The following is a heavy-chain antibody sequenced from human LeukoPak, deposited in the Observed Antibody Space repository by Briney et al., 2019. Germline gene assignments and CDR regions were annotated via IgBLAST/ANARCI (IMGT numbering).Heavy chain of an antibody. CDR2: ISYSGST. Sequence: SETLSLTCTVSGGSISSSSYYWGWIRQPPGKGLEWIGSISYSGSTYYNPSLKSRVTISVDTSKNQFSLKLSSVTAADTAVYYCARAYLVLEWDQYYFDYWGQGTLVTVSS. CDR1: GGSISSSSYY. J-gene: IGHJ4*02. V-gene: IGHV4-39*01. D-gene: IGHD3-3*01. CDR3: ARAYLVLEWDQYYFDY.